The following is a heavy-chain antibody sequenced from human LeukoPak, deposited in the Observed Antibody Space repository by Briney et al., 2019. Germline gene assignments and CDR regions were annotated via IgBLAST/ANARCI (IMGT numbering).Heavy chain of an antibody. J-gene: IGHJ3*02. CDR1: GFTFSSYH. V-gene: IGHV3-21*01. CDR3: ARFEGPEVQVDAFDI. D-gene: IGHD1-14*01. Sequence: GGSLRLSCAASGFTFSSYHMNWVRQAPGKGLEWVSSISSSSSYIYYADPVKGRFTIPRENAKNSLYLQMKSLRAENTAVYYCARFEGPEVQVDAFDIWGQGTMVTVSS. CDR2: ISSSSSYI.